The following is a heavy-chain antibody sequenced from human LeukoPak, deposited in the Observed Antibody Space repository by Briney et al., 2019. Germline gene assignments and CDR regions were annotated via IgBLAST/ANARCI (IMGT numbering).Heavy chain of an antibody. CDR1: GFTFSSYA. Sequence: TGGSLRLSCAASGFTFSSYAMHWVRQAPGKGLEWVSVISYDGSNKYYADSVKGRFTISRDNSKNTLYLQMNSLRAEDTAVYYCARASRAYGISWPPDYWGQGTLVTVSS. D-gene: IGHD6-13*01. CDR2: ISYDGSNK. CDR3: ARASRAYGISWPPDY. J-gene: IGHJ4*02. V-gene: IGHV3-30-3*01.